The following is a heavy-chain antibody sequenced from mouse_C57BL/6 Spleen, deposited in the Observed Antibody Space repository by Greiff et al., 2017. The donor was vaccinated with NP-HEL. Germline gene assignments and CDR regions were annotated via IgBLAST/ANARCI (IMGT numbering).Heavy chain of an antibody. CDR3: ARTGTGGYYFDY. V-gene: IGHV5-17*01. Sequence: EVKVVESGGGLVKPGGSLTLSCAASGFPFSDYGMHWVRQAPEKGLEWVAYISSGSSTIYYAATVKGRFTISRDNAKNTLFLQMTSLRSEDTAMYYCARTGTGGYYFDYWGQGTTLTVSS. CDR2: ISSGSSTI. D-gene: IGHD4-1*01. CDR1: GFPFSDYG. J-gene: IGHJ2*01.